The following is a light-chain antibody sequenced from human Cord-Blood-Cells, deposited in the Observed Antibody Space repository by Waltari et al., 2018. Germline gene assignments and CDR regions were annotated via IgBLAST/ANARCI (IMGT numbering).Light chain of an antibody. CDR2: WAS. Sequence: DIVMTQSPDSLAVYLGERATINCKSSQSVLYSSNNKNYLAWYQQKPGQPPKLLIYWASTRESVVPDRFSGSGSGTDFTLTISSLQAEDVAVYYCQQYYSTPYTFGQGTKLEIK. CDR3: QQYYSTPYT. V-gene: IGKV4-1*01. CDR1: QSVLYSSNNKNY. J-gene: IGKJ2*01.